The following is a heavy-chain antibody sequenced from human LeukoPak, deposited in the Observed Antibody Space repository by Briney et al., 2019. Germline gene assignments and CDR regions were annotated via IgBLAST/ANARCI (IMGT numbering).Heavy chain of an antibody. V-gene: IGHV1-2*02. J-gene: IGHJ6*02. D-gene: IGHD2-2*01. CDR1: GYTFTGYY. CDR3: ARDKDEYQLLVFGMDD. CDR2: INPNSGGT. Sequence: ASVKVSRKASGYTFTGYYMHWVRQAPGQGLEWMGWINPNSGGTNYAQKFQGRVTMTRDTSISTAYMELSRLRSDDTAVYYCARDKDEYQLLVFGMDDWGQGTTVTVSS.